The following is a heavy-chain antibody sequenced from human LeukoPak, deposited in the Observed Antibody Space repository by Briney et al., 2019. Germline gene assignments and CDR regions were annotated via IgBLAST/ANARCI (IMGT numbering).Heavy chain of an antibody. J-gene: IGHJ5*02. D-gene: IGHD6-6*01. CDR3: ARLVQSLSARGNWIDP. V-gene: IGHV5-51*01. CDR1: GYSFTSYW. CDR2: IYPGDSDT. Sequence: GESLKISCQGSGYSFTSYWIGWVRQMPGKGLAWMGIIYPGDSDTRYSPSFQGQVTISADKSTSTAYLQWSSLKASDTATYYCARLVQSLSARGNWIDPWGQGTLVTVSS.